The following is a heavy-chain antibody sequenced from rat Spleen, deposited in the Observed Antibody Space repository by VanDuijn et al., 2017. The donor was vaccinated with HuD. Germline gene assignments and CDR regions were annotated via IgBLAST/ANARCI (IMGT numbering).Heavy chain of an antibody. CDR3: ARHNSGYGYFDY. Sequence: EVQLVESGGGLVQPGRSLKLSCAASGFTFNNYWMTWIRQAPGKGLEWVASIMNTGDSTYYPDSVKGRFTISRDNTKNTLYLQMDSLRSEDTATYYCARHNSGYGYFDYWGQGVMVTVSS. D-gene: IGHD4-3*01. V-gene: IGHV5-31*01. J-gene: IGHJ2*01. CDR1: GFTFNNYW. CDR2: IMNTGDST.